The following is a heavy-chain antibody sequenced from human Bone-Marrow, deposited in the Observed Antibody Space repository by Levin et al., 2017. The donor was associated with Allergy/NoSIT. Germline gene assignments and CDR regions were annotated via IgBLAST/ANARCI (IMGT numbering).Heavy chain of an antibody. D-gene: IGHD7-27*01. J-gene: IGHJ4*02. Sequence: PGESLKISCAASGFTLSSCSMNWVRQAPGKGLEWVSFISISGTTMYYADSVKGRFTISRDHAKNSLYLQMNSLRDEDTAVYYCTRDPRELGGRYWGQGTLVTVSS. CDR3: TRDPRELGGRY. V-gene: IGHV3-48*02. CDR2: ISISGTTM. CDR1: GFTLSSCS.